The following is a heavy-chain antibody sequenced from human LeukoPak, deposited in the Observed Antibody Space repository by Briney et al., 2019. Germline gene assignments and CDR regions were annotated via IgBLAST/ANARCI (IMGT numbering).Heavy chain of an antibody. V-gene: IGHV3-74*01. Sequence: PGGSLRLSCAASGFTFSSYWMHWVRQAPGKGLVWVSRINSDGSSTSYADSVKGRITISRDNAKNTLYLQMNSLRAEDTAVYYCARVQGHPPNGLDIWGQGTMVTVSS. J-gene: IGHJ3*02. CDR2: INSDGSST. D-gene: IGHD2-8*01. CDR3: ARVQGHPPNGLDI. CDR1: GFTFSSYW.